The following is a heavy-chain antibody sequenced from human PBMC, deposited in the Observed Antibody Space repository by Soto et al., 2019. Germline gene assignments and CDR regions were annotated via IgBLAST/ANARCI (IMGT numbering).Heavy chain of an antibody. J-gene: IGHJ6*02. Sequence: SVKVSCKASGGTFSSYTISWVRQAPGQGLEWMGRIIPILGIANYAQKFQGRVTITADKSTSTAYMELSSLRSEDTAVYYCARDHGMAAYYYYGMDVWGQGTTVTVSS. V-gene: IGHV1-69*04. CDR3: ARDHGMAAYYYYGMDV. D-gene: IGHD6-19*01. CDR2: IIPILGIA. CDR1: GGTFSSYT.